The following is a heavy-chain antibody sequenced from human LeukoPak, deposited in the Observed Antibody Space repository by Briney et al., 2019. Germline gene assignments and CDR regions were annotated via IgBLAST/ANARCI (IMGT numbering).Heavy chain of an antibody. V-gene: IGHV1-18*01. D-gene: IGHD3-22*01. CDR3: ARDDYYDSSGYYDY. J-gene: IGHJ4*02. Sequence: ASVKVSCKASGYTFTSYGISWVRQAPGQGLEWMGWISAYNGNTNYAQKLQGRVTMTTDTSTSTAYMELRSLRSDDTAVYYCARDDYYDSSGYYDYWGQGTLVTVSS. CDR2: ISAYNGNT. CDR1: GYTFTSYG.